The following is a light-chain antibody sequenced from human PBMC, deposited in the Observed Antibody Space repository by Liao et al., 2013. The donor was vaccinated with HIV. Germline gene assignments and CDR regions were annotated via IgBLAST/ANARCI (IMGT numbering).Light chain of an antibody. CDR3: QTWDNRFVA. V-gene: IGLV3-1*01. CDR2: QDN. CDR1: KLGDKY. Sequence: SYELTQPPSVSVSPGQTASITCSGDKLGDKYACWYQQKPGQSPVLVIYQDNKRPSGIPERFSGSNSGNTATLTISGTLPSDEADYFCQTWDNRFVAFGGGTRLTVL. J-gene: IGLJ2*01.